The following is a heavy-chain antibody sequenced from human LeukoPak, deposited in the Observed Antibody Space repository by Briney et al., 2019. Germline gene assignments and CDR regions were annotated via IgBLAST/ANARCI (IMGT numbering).Heavy chain of an antibody. D-gene: IGHD2-21*01. CDR2: ISYDGSNK. CDR1: GFTFTSYA. Sequence: GGSLRLSCTASGFTFTSYAMHWVRQAPGKGLEWVAVISYDGSNKYYADSVKGRFTISRDNSKNTLYLQMNSLRAEDTAVYYCARTIYCFDYWGQGTLVTVSS. V-gene: IGHV3-30-3*01. CDR3: ARTIYCFDY. J-gene: IGHJ4*02.